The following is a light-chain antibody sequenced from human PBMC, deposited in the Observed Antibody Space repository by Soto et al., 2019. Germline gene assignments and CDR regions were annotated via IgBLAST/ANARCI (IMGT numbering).Light chain of an antibody. CDR3: QQYGSSPLLT. CDR2: GAS. J-gene: IGKJ4*01. V-gene: IGKV3-20*01. CDR1: QSVSSSY. Sequence: EIVLTQSPGTLSLSTGETATLSCRASQSVSSSYLAWYQQKPGQAPRLLIYGASSRATGIPDRFSGSGSGTDFTLTISRLEPEDFAVYYCQQYGSSPLLTFGGGTKVEIK.